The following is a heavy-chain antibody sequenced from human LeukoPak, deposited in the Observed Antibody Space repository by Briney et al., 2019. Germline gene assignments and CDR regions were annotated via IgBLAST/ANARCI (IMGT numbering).Heavy chain of an antibody. J-gene: IGHJ4*02. CDR2: ISGRGGIT. CDR1: GFTFSSYA. V-gene: IGHV3-23*01. CDR3: AKGRSGYLL. Sequence: GGSLRLSCAASGFTFSSYAMNWVRQAPGKGLEWVSAISGRGGITYYADSVKGRFTISGDNSKNTLYLQMNSLRAEDTAVYYCAKGRSGYLLWGQGTLVTVSS. D-gene: IGHD3-22*01.